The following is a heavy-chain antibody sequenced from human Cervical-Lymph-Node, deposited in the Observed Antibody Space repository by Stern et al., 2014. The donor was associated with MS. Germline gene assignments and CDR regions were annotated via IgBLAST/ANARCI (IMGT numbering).Heavy chain of an antibody. D-gene: IGHD6-19*01. V-gene: IGHV2-70*01. CDR1: GFSLSTSGMS. CDR2: IEWDDEK. J-gene: IGHJ4*02. Sequence: ESGPALVQPTQTLTLTCSFSGFSLSTSGMSVTWIRQSPGKALEGLALIEWDDEKYYNTSLRTRLAISKDTSKNQVVLTMTNMDPVDTGTYYCARSHGSSGWYAYWGQGTLVTVSS. CDR3: ARSHGSSGWYAY.